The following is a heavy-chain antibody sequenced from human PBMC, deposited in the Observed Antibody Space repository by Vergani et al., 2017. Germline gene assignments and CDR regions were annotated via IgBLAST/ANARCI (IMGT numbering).Heavy chain of an antibody. CDR3: ARVLRITIFGAAPDYDMDV. D-gene: IGHD3-3*01. CDR1: GGSISSYY. J-gene: IGHJ6*03. CDR2: IYYSGST. Sequence: QVRLQESGPGLVKPSETLSLTCSVSGGSISSYYWSWIRQPPGKGLEWFGYIYYSGSTNYNPSLKSRVTISVDTSKNQFSLKLSSVTAADTAVYYCARVLRITIFGAAPDYDMDVWGKGTTVTVSS. V-gene: IGHV4-59*01.